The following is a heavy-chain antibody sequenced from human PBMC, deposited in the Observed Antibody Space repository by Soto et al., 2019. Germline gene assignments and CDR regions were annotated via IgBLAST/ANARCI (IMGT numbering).Heavy chain of an antibody. Sequence: QVQLVESGGGDVQPGRSLRLSCAASGFTFNTYGMHWVRQAPGKGLEWVAVIWYDGSNKYYADSVKGRFTISRDNSKNTLYMEMNSLRAEDTAVYHCARGGYSAGWTYGMDVWGQGTTVTVS. J-gene: IGHJ6*02. D-gene: IGHD6-19*01. V-gene: IGHV3-33*01. CDR2: IWYDGSNK. CDR3: ARGGYSAGWTYGMDV. CDR1: GFTFNTYG.